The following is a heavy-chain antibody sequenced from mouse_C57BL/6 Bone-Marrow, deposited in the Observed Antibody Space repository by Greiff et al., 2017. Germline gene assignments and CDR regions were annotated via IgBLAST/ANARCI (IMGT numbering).Heavy chain of an antibody. CDR2: LNPSSGYT. J-gene: IGHJ1*03. CDR3: ARPLGWLLPYFDV. Sequence: QVQLKESGAELAKPGASVKLSCKASGYTFTSYWLHSVKQRPGLGLEWIGYLNPSSGYTKYNQKFKDKATLSADKSSSTDYMQLSSLTYEDSAVYYCARPLGWLLPYFDVWGTGTTVTVSS. CDR1: GYTFTSYW. V-gene: IGHV1-7*01. D-gene: IGHD2-3*01.